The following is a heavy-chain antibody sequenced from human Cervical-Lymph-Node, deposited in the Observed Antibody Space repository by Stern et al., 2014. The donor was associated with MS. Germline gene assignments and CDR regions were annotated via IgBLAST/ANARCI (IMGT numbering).Heavy chain of an antibody. D-gene: IGHD1-7*01. Sequence: QITLKESGPSLVRPTQTVTLTCTVSGFSLSADGVGVGWIRQAPGNALEWLALIYWDDDDRYSQSLKNRLAIRKDTSKNQVVLTMTDMDPEDTGTYYCAHSFGSVSGTYSGLDVWGQGTTVTVS. J-gene: IGHJ6*02. CDR1: GFSLSADGVG. CDR3: AHSFGSVSGTYSGLDV. V-gene: IGHV2-5*02. CDR2: IYWDDDD.